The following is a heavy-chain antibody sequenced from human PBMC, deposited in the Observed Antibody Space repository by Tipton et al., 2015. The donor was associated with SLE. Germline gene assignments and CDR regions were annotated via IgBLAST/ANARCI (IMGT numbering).Heavy chain of an antibody. CDR2: INPSGGGT. D-gene: IGHD4/OR15-4a*01. Sequence: QSGAEVKKPGASVKVSCKASGYTFTSYYMHWVRQAPGQGLEWMGIINPSGGGTSYAQKFQGRVTLTRDTSTSTVYMELSSLTSEDTAVYYCARDGGANSVYFQHWGQGTLVTVSS. V-gene: IGHV1-46*01. CDR1: GYTFTSYY. J-gene: IGHJ1*01. CDR3: ARDGGANSVYFQH.